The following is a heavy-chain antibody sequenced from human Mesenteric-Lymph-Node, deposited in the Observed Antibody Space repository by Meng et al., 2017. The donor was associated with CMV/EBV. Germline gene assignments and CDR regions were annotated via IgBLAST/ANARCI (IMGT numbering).Heavy chain of an antibody. CDR3: ARDLGDKGVPAPPGFYYGMDV. D-gene: IGHD2-2*01. V-gene: IGHV3-21*01. J-gene: IGHJ6*02. CDR1: GFTFSSYW. CDR2: ISSSSSYI. Sequence: GESLKISCAASGFTFSSYWMSWVRQAPGKGLEWVSSISSSSSYIYYADSVKGRFTISRDNSKNTLYLQMNSLRAEDTAVYYCARDLGDKGVPAPPGFYYGMDVWGQGTTVTVSS.